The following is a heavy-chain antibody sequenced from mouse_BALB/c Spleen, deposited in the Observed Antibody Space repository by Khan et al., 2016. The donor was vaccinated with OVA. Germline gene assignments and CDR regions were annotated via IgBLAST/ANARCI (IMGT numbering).Heavy chain of an antibody. CDR2: INPSNGGT. Sequence: QVQLKESGAELVKPGASVKLSCKPSGYTFTSYYMYWVKQRPGQGLEWIGEINPSNGGTNFNEKFKSKATLTVDKSSSTAYMQLSSLTSEDSAVYYCTRSGYGSFVYWGQGTLVTVSA. V-gene: IGHV1S81*02. CDR3: TRSGYGSFVY. D-gene: IGHD2-2*01. CDR1: GYTFTSYY. J-gene: IGHJ3*01.